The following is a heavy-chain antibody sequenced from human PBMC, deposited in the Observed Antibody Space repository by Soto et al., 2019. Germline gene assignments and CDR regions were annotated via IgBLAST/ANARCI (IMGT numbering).Heavy chain of an antibody. CDR3: ARGGEPYNWKNADAFDI. J-gene: IGHJ3*02. CDR1: GGSISSGGYY. Sequence: SETLSLTCTVSGGSISSGGYYWSWIRQHPGKGLEWIGYIYYSGSTYYNPSLKSRVTISVDTSKNQFSLKLSSVTAADTAVYYCARGGEPYNWKNADAFDIWGQGTMVTVSS. D-gene: IGHD1-20*01. V-gene: IGHV4-31*03. CDR2: IYYSGST.